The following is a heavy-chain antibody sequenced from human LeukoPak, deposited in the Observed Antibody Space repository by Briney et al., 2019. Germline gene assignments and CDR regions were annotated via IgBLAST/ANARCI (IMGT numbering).Heavy chain of an antibody. CDR1: GFTFSSYG. J-gene: IGHJ4*01. CDR3: ARARITGTTLPVDY. D-gene: IGHD1-20*01. Sequence: PGGPLRLSCAASGFTFSSYGMHWVRQAPGKGLEWVSTISSSSSYIYYADSVKGRFTISRDNAKNSLYLQMNSLRAEDTAVYYCARARITGTTLPVDYWGHGPPVTFSS. V-gene: IGHV3-21*01. CDR2: ISSSSSYI.